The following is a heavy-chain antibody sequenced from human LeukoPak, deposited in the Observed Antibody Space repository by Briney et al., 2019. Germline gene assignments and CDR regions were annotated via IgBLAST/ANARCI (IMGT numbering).Heavy chain of an antibody. J-gene: IGHJ4*02. CDR3: ARDARFYCSGGSCSTYYFDY. Sequence: GASVKVSCKASGGTFSSYAISWVRQAPGQGLEWMGGIIPIFGTANYAQKFQGRVTITADKSTSTAYMELSSLRSEDTAVYYCARDARFYCSGGSCSTYYFDYWGQGTLVTVSS. V-gene: IGHV1-69*06. CDR1: GGTFSSYA. D-gene: IGHD2-15*01. CDR2: IIPIFGTA.